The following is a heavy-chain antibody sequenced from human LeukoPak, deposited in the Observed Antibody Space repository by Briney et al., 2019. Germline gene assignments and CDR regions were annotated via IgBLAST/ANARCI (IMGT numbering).Heavy chain of an antibody. CDR2: INHSGST. CDR1: GGSFSGYY. CDR3: ARANDDFDY. J-gene: IGHJ4*02. Sequence: SETLSLTCAVYGGSFSGYYWSWIRQPPGKGLEWIGEINHSGSTNYNPSLKSRVTISVDTSKNQFSLRLSSVTAADTAVYYCARANDDFDYWGQGTLVTVSS. V-gene: IGHV4-34*01. D-gene: IGHD3-16*01.